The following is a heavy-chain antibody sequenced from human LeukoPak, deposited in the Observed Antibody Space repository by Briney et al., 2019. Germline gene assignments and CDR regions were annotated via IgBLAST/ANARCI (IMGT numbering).Heavy chain of an antibody. J-gene: IGHJ1*01. Sequence: GRSLRLSCAASGFTFSSYGMHWVRQAPGKGLEWVAVIWYDGSNKYYADSVKDRFTISRDNSKNTLYLQMNSLRAEDTAVYYCARGDFRDILTGYYIVPRGAEYFQHWGQGTLVAVSS. CDR3: ARGDFRDILTGYYIVPRGAEYFQH. CDR2: IWYDGSNK. V-gene: IGHV3-33*01. CDR1: GFTFSSYG. D-gene: IGHD3-9*01.